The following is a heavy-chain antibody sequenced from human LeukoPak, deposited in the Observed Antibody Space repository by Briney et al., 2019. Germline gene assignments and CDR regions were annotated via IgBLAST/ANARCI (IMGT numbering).Heavy chain of an antibody. V-gene: IGHV3-48*02. D-gene: IGHD2-15*01. CDR1: GFTFSSFC. J-gene: IGHJ4*02. Sequence: GGSLRLSCAASGFTFSSFCMNWVRQAPGKGLEWVSYISSSSSTIYYADSVKGRFSISRDNATNSMYLQVNSLRDEDTAVSYCARYFTGRSCYPIGASYWGEGTLVTVSA. CDR3: ARYFTGRSCYPIGASY. CDR2: ISSSSSTI.